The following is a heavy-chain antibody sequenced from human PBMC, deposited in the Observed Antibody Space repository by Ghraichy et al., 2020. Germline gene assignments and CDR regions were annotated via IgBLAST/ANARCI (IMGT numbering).Heavy chain of an antibody. D-gene: IGHD3-10*01. CDR2: IYYSGST. V-gene: IGHV4-39*01. CDR3: ARHRPLISRVNWFDP. CDR1: GGSISSSSYY. J-gene: IGHJ5*02. Sequence: SETLSLTCTVSGGSISSSSYYWGWIRQPPGKGLEWIGSIYYSGSTYYNPSLKSRVTISVDTSKNQFSLKLSSVTAADTAVYYCARHRPLISRVNWFDPWGQGTLVTVSS.